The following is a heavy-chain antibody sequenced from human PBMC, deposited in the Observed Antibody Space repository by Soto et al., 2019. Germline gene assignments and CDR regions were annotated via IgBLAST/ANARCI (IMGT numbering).Heavy chain of an antibody. J-gene: IGHJ4*02. CDR3: ARGRYGAY. V-gene: IGHV1-18*01. CDR2: ISAHNGNT. CDR1: GYTFTSYG. Sequence: QVHLVQSGAEVKKPGASVKVSCKASGYTFTSYGITWVRQAPGQGLEWMGWISAHNGNTNYAQKLQGRVIVTRDTSTSTAYMELRRLISDDTAVYYCARGRYGAYWGQGARVTVSS. D-gene: IGHD3-10*01.